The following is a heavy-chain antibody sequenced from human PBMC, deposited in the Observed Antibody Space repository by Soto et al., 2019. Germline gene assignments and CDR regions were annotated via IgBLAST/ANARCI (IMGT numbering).Heavy chain of an antibody. Sequence: GGSLRLSCAASGFTFSGYWMHWVRQAPGKGLVWVSRIRSDGSITSYADSVKGRLTISRDNARNTLYLHMNSLRAEDTAAYYCERSDCLDTWGPGTLVTVSS. CDR2: IRSDGSIT. J-gene: IGHJ5*02. V-gene: IGHV3-74*01. D-gene: IGHD2-21*02. CDR1: GFTFSGYW. CDR3: ERSDCLDT.